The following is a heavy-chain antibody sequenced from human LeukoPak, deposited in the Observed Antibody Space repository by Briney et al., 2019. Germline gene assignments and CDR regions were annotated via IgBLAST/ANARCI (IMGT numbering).Heavy chain of an antibody. CDR3: ARRGRVAAAGFDY. J-gene: IGHJ4*02. CDR1: GGSISSGGYY. Sequence: SETLSLTCTVSGGSISSGGYYWSWIRQHPGKGLEWIGYIYYSGSTYYNPSLKSRVTISVDTSKNQFSLKLSSVTAADTAVYYCARRGRVAAAGFDYWGQGTLVTVSS. CDR2: IYYSGST. D-gene: IGHD6-13*01. V-gene: IGHV4-31*03.